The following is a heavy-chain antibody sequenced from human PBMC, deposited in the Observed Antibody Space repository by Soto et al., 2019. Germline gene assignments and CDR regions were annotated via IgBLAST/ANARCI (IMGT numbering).Heavy chain of an antibody. D-gene: IGHD6-6*01. CDR3: ARDQSFWKYGSSNVGSVLWGYGMDV. CDR1: GFTFSSYS. CDR2: ISSSSYI. V-gene: IGHV3-21*01. Sequence: GSLRLSCAASGFTFSSYSMNWVRQAPGKGLEWVSSISSSSYIYYADSVKGRFAISRDNAKNSLYLQMNSLRAEDTAVYYCARDQSFWKYGSSNVGSVLWGYGMDVWGQGTTVTVSS. J-gene: IGHJ6*02.